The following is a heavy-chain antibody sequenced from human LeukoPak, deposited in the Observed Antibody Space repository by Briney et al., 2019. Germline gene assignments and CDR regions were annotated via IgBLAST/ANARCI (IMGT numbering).Heavy chain of an antibody. D-gene: IGHD3-3*01. CDR2: IYTSGST. J-gene: IGHJ3*02. CDR1: GGSTSSGSYY. CDR3: ARGGNYDFWSGSLHAFDI. V-gene: IGHV4-61*02. Sequence: SETLSLTCTVSGGSTSSGSYYWSWIRQPAGKGLEWIGRIYTSGSTNYNPSLKSRVTISVDTSKNQFSLKLSSVTAADTAVYYCARGGNYDFWSGSLHAFDIWGQGTMVTVSS.